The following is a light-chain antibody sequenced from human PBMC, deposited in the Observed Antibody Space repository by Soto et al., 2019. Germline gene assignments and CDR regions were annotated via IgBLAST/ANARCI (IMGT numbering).Light chain of an antibody. CDR2: RNN. CDR3: ATWDDSLNGFYV. J-gene: IGLJ1*01. CDR1: TSNVGSNY. Sequence: QSVLTQPPSASGTPGQGVTISCSGSTSNVGSNYVYWYQQLPGTAPKLIIYRNNQRPSGVPDRFSGSKSGTSASLAISGLRSDDEADYFCATWDDSLNGFYVFGTGTKVT. V-gene: IGLV1-47*01.